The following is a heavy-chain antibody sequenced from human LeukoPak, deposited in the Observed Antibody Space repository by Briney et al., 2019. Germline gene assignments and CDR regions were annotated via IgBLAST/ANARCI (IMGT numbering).Heavy chain of an antibody. Sequence: GGSLRLSCTASGFTFGDYAMSWFRQAPGKGLEWVGFIRSKAYGGTTGYAASVKGRFTISRDDSKSIAYLQMNSLKTEDTAVYYCTRSRRVYCGGDSYSFDYWGQGTLVTVSS. D-gene: IGHD2-21*02. V-gene: IGHV3-49*03. CDR3: TRSRRVYCGGDSYSFDY. J-gene: IGHJ4*02. CDR1: GFTFGDYA. CDR2: IRSKAYGGTT.